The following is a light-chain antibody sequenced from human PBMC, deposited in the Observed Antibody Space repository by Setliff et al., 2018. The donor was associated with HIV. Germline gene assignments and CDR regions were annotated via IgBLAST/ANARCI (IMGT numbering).Light chain of an antibody. CDR3: GSYTSTTSYV. CDR1: SSDVGGYKF. V-gene: IGLV2-14*01. J-gene: IGLJ1*01. Sequence: LAQPASVSWSPGQSITISCTGTSSDVGGYKFVSWYQQHPGKAPKLMIYEVSNRPSGVSDRFSGSKSGSTASLTISGLQAEDEADYFCGSYTSTTSYVFGSGTKVTVL. CDR2: EVS.